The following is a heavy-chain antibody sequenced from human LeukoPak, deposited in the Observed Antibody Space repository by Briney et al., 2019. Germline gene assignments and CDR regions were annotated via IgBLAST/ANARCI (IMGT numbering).Heavy chain of an antibody. Sequence: SETLSLTCAVYGGSFSGYYWSWIRQPPGKGLEWIGEINHSGSTNYNPSLKSRVTISVDASKNQFSLKLSSVTAADTAVYYCARVGEMLTRLRYYYYYYRDVWGKGTTVTVSS. CDR1: GGSFSGYY. CDR2: INHSGST. CDR3: ARVGEMLTRLRYYYYYYRDV. V-gene: IGHV4-34*01. J-gene: IGHJ6*03. D-gene: IGHD1-26*01.